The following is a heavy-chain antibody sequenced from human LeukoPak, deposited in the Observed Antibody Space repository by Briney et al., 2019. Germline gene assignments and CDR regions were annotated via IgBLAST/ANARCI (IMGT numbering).Heavy chain of an antibody. J-gene: IGHJ4*02. V-gene: IGHV4-31*03. CDR1: GGSISSGGYY. CDR3: ARGPIYGDYVLDY. D-gene: IGHD4-17*01. CDR2: IYYSGST. Sequence: PSQTLSLTCTVSGGSISSGGYYWRWIRQHPGKGLEWIVYIYYSGSTYYNPSLKSRVTISVDTSKNQFSLKLSSVTAADTAVYYCARGPIYGDYVLDYWGQGTLVTVSS.